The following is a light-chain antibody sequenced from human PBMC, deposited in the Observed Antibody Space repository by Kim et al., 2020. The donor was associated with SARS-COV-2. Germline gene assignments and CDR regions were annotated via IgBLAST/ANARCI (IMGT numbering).Light chain of an antibody. V-gene: IGKV1-5*03. CDR1: QSLDDW. Sequence: DIQMTQSPSTLSANVGDRVIITCRASQSLDDWLAWYQQKPGKAPKLLIYLTSNLQNGVPSRFSGCGFGTEFTLTINSLQPDEFATYYCQQQRNYPYAFCPGAKVD. CDR3: QQQRNYPYA. J-gene: IGKJ3*01. CDR2: LTS.